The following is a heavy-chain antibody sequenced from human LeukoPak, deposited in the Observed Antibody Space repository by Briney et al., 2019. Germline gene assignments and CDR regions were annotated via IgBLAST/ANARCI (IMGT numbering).Heavy chain of an antibody. CDR3: ARDPEIAAAGNSFDY. CDR1: GYTFTSYY. CDR2: INPSGGST. D-gene: IGHD6-13*01. V-gene: IGHV1-46*01. Sequence: GASVKVSCKASGYTFTSYYMHWVRQAPGQGLEWMGIINPSGGSTSYAQKLQGRVTMTRDMSTSTVYMELSSLRSEDTAVYYCARDPEIAAAGNSFDYWGQGTLVTVSS. J-gene: IGHJ4*02.